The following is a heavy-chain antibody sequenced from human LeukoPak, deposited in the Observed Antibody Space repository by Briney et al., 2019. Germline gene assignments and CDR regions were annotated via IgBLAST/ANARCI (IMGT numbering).Heavy chain of an antibody. CDR3: AGDSSGYFVN. CDR1: GDSISSGGYY. CDR2: IYYSGST. Sequence: SQTLSLTCTVSGDSISSGGYYWSWIRQHPGKGLEWIGYIYYSGSTYYNPSLKSRVTISVDTSKNQFSLKLSSVTAADTAVYYCAGDSSGYFVNWGQGTLVTVSS. J-gene: IGHJ4*02. D-gene: IGHD3-22*01. V-gene: IGHV4-31*03.